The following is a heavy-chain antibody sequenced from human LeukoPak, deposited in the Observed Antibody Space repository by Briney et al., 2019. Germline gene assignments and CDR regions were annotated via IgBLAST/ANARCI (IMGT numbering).Heavy chain of an antibody. CDR3: ARDLKPRIAAAGTMHWYFDL. CDR2: ISISGSTI. J-gene: IGHJ2*01. D-gene: IGHD6-13*01. CDR1: GFTFSDYY. Sequence: GGSLRLSCAASGFTFSDYYISWIRQAPGKGLEWVSYISISGSTIYYADSVKGRFTISRDNAKNSLYLQMNSLRAEDTAVYYCARDLKPRIAAAGTMHWYFDLWGRGTLVTVSS. V-gene: IGHV3-11*01.